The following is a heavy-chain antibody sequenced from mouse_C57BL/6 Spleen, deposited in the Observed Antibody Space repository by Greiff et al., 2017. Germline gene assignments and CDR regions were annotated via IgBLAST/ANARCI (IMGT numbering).Heavy chain of an antibody. CDR3: AATVVARFDV. V-gene: IGHV5-17*01. D-gene: IGHD1-1*01. CDR2: ISSGSSTI. J-gene: IGHJ1*03. Sequence: DVHLVESGGGLVKPGGSLKLSCAASGFTFSDYGMHWVRQAPEKGLEWVAYISSGSSTIYYADTVKGRFTISRDNAKNTLFLQMTSLRSEDTAMYYCAATVVARFDVWGTGTTVTVSS. CDR1: GFTFSDYG.